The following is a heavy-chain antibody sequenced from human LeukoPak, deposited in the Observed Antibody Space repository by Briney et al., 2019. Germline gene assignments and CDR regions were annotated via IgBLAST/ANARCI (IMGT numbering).Heavy chain of an antibody. D-gene: IGHD6-13*01. J-gene: IGHJ6*03. CDR2: ISWNSGII. CDR1: GFTFDEYA. Sequence: PGGSLRLSCAASGFTFDEYAIHWVRQAPGKGLEWVSGISWNSGIIGYADSVKGRFTISRDNAKNSLYLQMNSLRAEDTAVYYCARTPGTLSTSWSYYYYMDVWGKGTTVTVSS. CDR3: ARTPGTLSTSWSYYYYMDV. V-gene: IGHV3-9*01.